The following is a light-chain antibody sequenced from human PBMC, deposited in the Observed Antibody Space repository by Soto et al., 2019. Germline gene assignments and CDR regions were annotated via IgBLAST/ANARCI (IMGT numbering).Light chain of an antibody. Sequence: DIVMTQTPLSSPVTLGQPASISCRSSQSLVHSAGNTYLSWLQQRPGQPPRLLIYNSSNRFSGVPDRFSGSGAGTEFTLTISRVESEDVGVYYCMQAKQFPLTFGGGTKVEIK. CDR1: QSLVHSAGNTY. V-gene: IGKV2-24*01. CDR2: NSS. CDR3: MQAKQFPLT. J-gene: IGKJ4*01.